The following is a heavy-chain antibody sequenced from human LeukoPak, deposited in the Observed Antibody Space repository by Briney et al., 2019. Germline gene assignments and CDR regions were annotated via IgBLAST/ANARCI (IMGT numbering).Heavy chain of an antibody. V-gene: IGHV3-7*01. CDR1: GFTFGKYW. CDR3: ARDLAWGGY. CDR2: IKLDGSEK. J-gene: IGHJ4*02. Sequence: GGSLRLSCVASGFTFGKYWMSWVRQAPGKGLEWVANIKLDGSEKNYVDSVKGRFTISRDNAKNSLYLQMNSLRAEDTAVYYCARDLAWGGYWGQGTLVTISS. D-gene: IGHD7-27*01.